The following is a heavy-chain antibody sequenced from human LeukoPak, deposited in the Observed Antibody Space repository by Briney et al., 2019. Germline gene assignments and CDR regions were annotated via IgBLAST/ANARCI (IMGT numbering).Heavy chain of an antibody. CDR2: INHSGST. CDR1: GGSFSGYY. Sequence: SETLSLTCAVYGGSFSGYYWSWIRQPPGKGLEWIGEINHSGSTNYNPSLKSRVTISVDTSKNQFSLKLSSVTAADTAVYYCARSSYYYYGSGSRRYWFDPWGQGTLVTVSS. J-gene: IGHJ5*02. CDR3: ARSSYYYYGSGSRRYWFDP. V-gene: IGHV4-34*01. D-gene: IGHD3-10*01.